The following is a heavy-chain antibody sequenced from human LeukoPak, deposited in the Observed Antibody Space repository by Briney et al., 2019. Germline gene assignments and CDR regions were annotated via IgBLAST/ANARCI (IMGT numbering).Heavy chain of an antibody. CDR1: GYTFTSYG. J-gene: IGHJ5*02. V-gene: IGHV1-8*02. D-gene: IGHD3-3*01. Sequence: ASVKVSCKASGYTFTSYGISWVRQAPGQGLEWMGWMNPNSGNTGYAQKFQGRVTMTRNTSISTAYMELSSLRSEDTAVYYCARMRKGTIFGVVIIREWFDPWGQGTLVTVSS. CDR3: ARMRKGTIFGVVIIREWFDP. CDR2: MNPNSGNT.